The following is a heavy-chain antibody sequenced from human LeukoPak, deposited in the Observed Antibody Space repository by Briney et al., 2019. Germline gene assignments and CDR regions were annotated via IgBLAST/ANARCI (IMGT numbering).Heavy chain of an antibody. V-gene: IGHV3-30*03. CDR2: ISYDGSNK. Sequence: PGGSLRLSCAASGFTFGTYAMRWVRQAPGKGLEWVAVISYDGSNKYYADSVKGRFSISRDNSKNTLSLQMSSLRPEDTAVYYCVRGGYHDSWGQGTLVTVSS. CDR1: GFTFGTYA. J-gene: IGHJ4*02. D-gene: IGHD2-2*01. CDR3: VRGGYHDS.